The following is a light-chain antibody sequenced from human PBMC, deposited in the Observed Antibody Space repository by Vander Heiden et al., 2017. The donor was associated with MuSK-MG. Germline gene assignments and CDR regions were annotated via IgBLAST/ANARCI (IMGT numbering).Light chain of an antibody. V-gene: IGKV3-11*01. J-gene: IGKJ4*01. Sequence: EIVLTQSPATLSLSPGERATLSCRASQGGSSYLACYQQQTGQAPRLLIYDASNRAPGIPARFSGSGSGTAFTLTISSLVPEDFAVYYCQQLSNWPPLTFGGGTKVEIK. CDR3: QQLSNWPPLT. CDR2: DAS. CDR1: QGGSSY.